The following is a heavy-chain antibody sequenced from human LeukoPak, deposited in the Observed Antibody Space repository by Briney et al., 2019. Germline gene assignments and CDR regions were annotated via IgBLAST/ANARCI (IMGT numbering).Heavy chain of an antibody. V-gene: IGHV3-21*01. J-gene: IGHJ4*02. Sequence: GGSLRLSCAASGFTFSSYSMNWVRQAPGKGLEWVSSISSSSSYIYYADSVKGRFTISRDNAKNSLYLQMNSLRAEDTAVYYCARDRWLTRTTEPLIDYWGQGTLVTVSS. CDR3: ARDRWLTRTTEPLIDY. CDR1: GFTFSSYS. CDR2: ISSSSSYI. D-gene: IGHD1-1*01.